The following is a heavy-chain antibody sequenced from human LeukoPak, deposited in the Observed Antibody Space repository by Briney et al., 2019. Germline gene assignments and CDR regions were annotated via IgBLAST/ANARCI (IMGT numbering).Heavy chain of an antibody. D-gene: IGHD5-12*01. V-gene: IGHV3-30*02. CDR3: AKDVDVLDH. CDR2: IRYDGSNK. Sequence: PGGSLRLSCAASGFTFSSYGMHWVRQAPGKGLEWVAVIRYDGSNKYYGDSVKGRFTISRDNSENTLYLQMNSLRTEDTAVYYCAKDVDVLDHWGQGTLVTVSS. J-gene: IGHJ4*02. CDR1: GFTFSSYG.